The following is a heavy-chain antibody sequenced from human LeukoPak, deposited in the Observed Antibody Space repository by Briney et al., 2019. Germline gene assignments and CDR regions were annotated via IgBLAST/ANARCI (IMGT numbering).Heavy chain of an antibody. D-gene: IGHD3-3*01. CDR1: GGSISSGSYY. CDR2: IYTSGST. V-gene: IGHV4-61*02. Sequence: SQTLSLTCTVSGGSISSGSYYWSWIRQPAGKGLEWIGRIYTSGSTNYNPSLKSRVTISVDTSKNHFYLKLNSVTAADTAVYYCARAYDFCTNCFDPWGQGTLVTVSS. CDR3: ARAYDFCTNCFDP. J-gene: IGHJ5*02.